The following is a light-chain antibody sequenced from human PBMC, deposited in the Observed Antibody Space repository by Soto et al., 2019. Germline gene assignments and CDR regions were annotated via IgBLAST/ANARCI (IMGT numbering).Light chain of an antibody. V-gene: IGKV1-5*03. Sequence: DIQMTQSPYTLSASVGDRVTITCRASQNIDNWLAWYQQKPGKPPKLLIYRASSLETGFPSRFSGSGSGTEFTITISNLQAVYSATYYCQEYNSYFGGGTKVEIK. CDR3: QEYNSY. J-gene: IGKJ4*01. CDR1: QNIDNW. CDR2: RAS.